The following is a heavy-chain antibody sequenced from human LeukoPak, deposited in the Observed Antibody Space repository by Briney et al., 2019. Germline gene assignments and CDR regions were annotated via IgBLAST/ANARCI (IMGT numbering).Heavy chain of an antibody. Sequence: GGSLRLSCAASGFTVRSNYMSWVRQAPGKGLEWVADISGGGEHTFYADSVKGRFTISRDNSKDTLHLQMSILRPEDTALYYCASGPYSSSYFASWGQGTMVTVSS. CDR1: GFTVRSNY. V-gene: IGHV3-53*01. J-gene: IGHJ4*02. CDR2: ISGGGEHT. D-gene: IGHD6-13*01. CDR3: ASGPYSSSYFAS.